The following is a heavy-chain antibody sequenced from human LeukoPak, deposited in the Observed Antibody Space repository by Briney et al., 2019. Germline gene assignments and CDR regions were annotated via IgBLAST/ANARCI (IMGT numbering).Heavy chain of an antibody. V-gene: IGHV4-4*02. Sequence: PSGTLSLTCAVSGGSISSSNWWSWVRQPPGKGLEWIGEIFHGGSTNFNPSLKSRVTMSVDRSKNQFSLNLSSVTAADTAVYYCARDGEGVAAAGTFDQWGQGTLVTVSS. CDR3: ARDGEGVAAAGTFDQ. D-gene: IGHD6-13*01. CDR2: IFHGGST. CDR1: GGSISSSNW. J-gene: IGHJ4*02.